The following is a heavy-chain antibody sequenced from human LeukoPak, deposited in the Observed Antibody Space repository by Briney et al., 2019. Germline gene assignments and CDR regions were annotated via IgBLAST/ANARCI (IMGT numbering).Heavy chain of an antibody. V-gene: IGHV4-61*08. D-gene: IGHD3-16*01. Sequence: SETLSLTCTVSGGSISSGGYYWSWIRQHPGKGLEWIGYIYYSGSTNYNPSLKSRVTISVDTSKNQFSLKLSSVTAADTAVYYCARDRVWGGSDAFDIWGQGTMVTVSS. CDR1: GGSISSGGYY. J-gene: IGHJ3*02. CDR2: IYYSGST. CDR3: ARDRVWGGSDAFDI.